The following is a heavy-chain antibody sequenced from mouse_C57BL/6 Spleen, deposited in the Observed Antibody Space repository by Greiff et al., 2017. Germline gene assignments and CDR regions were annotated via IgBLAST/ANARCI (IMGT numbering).Heavy chain of an antibody. Sequence: VHVKQSGAELVRPGASVKLSCTASGFNIKDYYMHWVKQRPEQGLEWIGRIDPEDGDTEYAPKFQGKATMTADTSSNTAYLQLSSLTSEDTAVYYCTTSYYYGSSWHAMDYWGQGTSVTVSS. V-gene: IGHV14-1*01. CDR3: TTSYYYGSSWHAMDY. CDR1: GFNIKDYY. CDR2: IDPEDGDT. J-gene: IGHJ4*01. D-gene: IGHD1-1*01.